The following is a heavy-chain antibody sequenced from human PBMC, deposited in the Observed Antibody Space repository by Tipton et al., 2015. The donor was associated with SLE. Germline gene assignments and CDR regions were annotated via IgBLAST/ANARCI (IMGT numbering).Heavy chain of an antibody. CDR3: ARGRVFWGGYSTVWFDP. CDR1: GGSFSGYF. D-gene: IGHD3-3*01. CDR2: IHHSGST. Sequence: TLSLTCAVYGGSFSGYFWTWIRQPPGKGLEWIGEIHHSGSTNYNPSLKSRVTISVDTSKNQFSLMLSSVTAADTAVYYCARGRVFWGGYSTVWFDPWGEGTPVTVSS. V-gene: IGHV4-34*01. J-gene: IGHJ5*02.